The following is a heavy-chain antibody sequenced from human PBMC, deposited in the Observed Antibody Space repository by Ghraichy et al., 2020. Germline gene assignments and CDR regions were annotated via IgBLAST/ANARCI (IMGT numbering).Heavy chain of an antibody. CDR2: ISGSGGST. J-gene: IGHJ2*01. V-gene: IGHV3-23*01. Sequence: GGSLRLSCAASGFTFSSYAMSWVRQAPGKGLEWVSAISGSGGSTYYADSVKGRFTISRDNSKNTLYLQMNSLRAEDTAVYYCAKTPDPTRDGYNVDIVHRDWYFDLWGRGTLVTVSS. CDR1: GFTFSSYA. CDR3: AKTPDPTRDGYNVDIVHRDWYFDL. D-gene: IGHD5-24*01.